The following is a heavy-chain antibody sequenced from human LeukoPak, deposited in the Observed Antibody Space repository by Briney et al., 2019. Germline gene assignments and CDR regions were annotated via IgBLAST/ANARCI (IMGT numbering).Heavy chain of an antibody. CDR2: INHSGSN. J-gene: IGHJ4*02. Sequence: SETLSLTCAVYGGSFSGYYWSWIRQPPGKGLEWIGEINHSGSNNYNPSLKSRVTISVDTSKNQFSLKLSSVTAADTAVYYCARRYSSSLGQFDYWGQGTLVTVSS. V-gene: IGHV4-34*01. D-gene: IGHD6-6*01. CDR1: GGSFSGYY. CDR3: ARRYSSSLGQFDY.